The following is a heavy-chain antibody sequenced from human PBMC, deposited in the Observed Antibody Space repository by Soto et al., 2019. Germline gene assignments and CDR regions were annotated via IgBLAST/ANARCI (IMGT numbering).Heavy chain of an antibody. CDR2: INHSGST. V-gene: IGHV4-34*01. CDR1: GGSFSGYY. Sequence: QVQLQQWGAGLLKPSETLSLTCAVYGGSFSGYYWSWIRQPPGKGLEWIGEINHSGSTNYNPSLKSRVTISVDTSKNQFSRKLSSVTAADTAVYYCARGGGMDVWGQGTTVTVSS. CDR3: ARGGGMDV. J-gene: IGHJ6*02.